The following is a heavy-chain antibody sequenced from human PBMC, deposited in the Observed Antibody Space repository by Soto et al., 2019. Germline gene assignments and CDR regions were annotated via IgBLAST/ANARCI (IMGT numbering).Heavy chain of an antibody. V-gene: IGHV4-31*02. D-gene: IGHD2-15*01. J-gene: IGHJ4*02. Sequence: TLSLTWTVCGGSIGSGGYYWSWIRQHPGKGLEWIGYIYYSGSTYYNPSLKSRVTISVDTSKNQFSLKLSSVTAADTAVYYCAREVVVAATGGFDYWGQGTLVTVSS. CDR1: GGSIGSGGYY. CDR2: IYYSGST. CDR3: AREVVVAATGGFDY.